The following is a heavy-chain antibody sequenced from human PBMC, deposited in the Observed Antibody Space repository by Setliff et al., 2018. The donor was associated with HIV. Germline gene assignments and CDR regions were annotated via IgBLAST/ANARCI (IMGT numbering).Heavy chain of an antibody. D-gene: IGHD3-10*01. CDR1: GGSISSSNW. CDR3: ATYADRESNRFDP. V-gene: IGHV4-4*02. J-gene: IGHJ5*02. Sequence: SETLSLTCTVSGGSISSSNWWSWVRQPPGKGLEWIGHIYITGNTNYNPSLKSRVTISLDTSKNQFSLKLSSVTAADTAVYYCATYADRESNRFDPWGQGILVTVSS. CDR2: IYITGNT.